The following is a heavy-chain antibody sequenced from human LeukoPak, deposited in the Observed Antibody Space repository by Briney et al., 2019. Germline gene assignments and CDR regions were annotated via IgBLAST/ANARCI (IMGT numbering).Heavy chain of an antibody. D-gene: IGHD6-19*01. CDR3: ARSPSRGWYALDY. J-gene: IGHJ4*02. CDR1: GYTFTSYD. CDR2: MNPNSGNT. V-gene: IGHV1-8*01. Sequence: ASVKVSCKASGYTFTSYDINWVRQATGQGLEWMGWMNPNSGNTGYAQKFQGRVTITRNTSISTAYMELSSLRSEDTAVYYCARSPSRGWYALDYWGQGTLVTVSS.